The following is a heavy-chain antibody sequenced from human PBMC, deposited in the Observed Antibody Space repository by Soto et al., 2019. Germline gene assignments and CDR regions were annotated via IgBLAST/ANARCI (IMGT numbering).Heavy chain of an antibody. V-gene: IGHV3-30*18. CDR3: AKDLDVGLGYCSGGSCYSNNYYYGMDV. J-gene: IGHJ6*02. D-gene: IGHD2-15*01. CDR1: GFTFSSYG. Sequence: GGSLRLSCAASGFTFSSYGMHWVRQAPGKGLEWVAVISYDGSNKYYADSVKGRFTISRDNSKNTLYLQMNSLRAEDTAVYYCAKDLDVGLGYCSGGSCYSNNYYYGMDVWGQGTTVTVSS. CDR2: ISYDGSNK.